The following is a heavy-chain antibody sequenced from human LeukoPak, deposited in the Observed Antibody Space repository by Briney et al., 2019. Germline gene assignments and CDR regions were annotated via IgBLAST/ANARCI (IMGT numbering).Heavy chain of an antibody. CDR3: AREVASLDY. J-gene: IGHJ4*02. Sequence: SETLSLTCTVSGGSISSGTYYWSWIRQPAGKGLEWIGRIYTSGSTNYNPSLNSRVTMSVDTSKNQFSLKLSSVTAADTAFYYCAREVASLDYWGQGTLVTVSS. V-gene: IGHV4-61*02. D-gene: IGHD2-21*01. CDR2: IYTSGST. CDR1: GGSISSGTYY.